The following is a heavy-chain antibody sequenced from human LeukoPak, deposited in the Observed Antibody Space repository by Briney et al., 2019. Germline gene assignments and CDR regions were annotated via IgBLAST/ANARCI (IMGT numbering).Heavy chain of an antibody. V-gene: IGHV4-34*01. CDR2: INHSGST. CDR3: ARSSSWQSGFDY. J-gene: IGHJ4*02. D-gene: IGHD6-13*01. Sequence: PSETLSLTRAVYGGSFSGYYWSWIRQPPGKGLEWIGEINHSGSTNYNPSLKSRVTISVDTSKNQFSLKLSSVTAADTAVYYCARSSSWQSGFDYWGQGTLVTVSS. CDR1: GGSFSGYY.